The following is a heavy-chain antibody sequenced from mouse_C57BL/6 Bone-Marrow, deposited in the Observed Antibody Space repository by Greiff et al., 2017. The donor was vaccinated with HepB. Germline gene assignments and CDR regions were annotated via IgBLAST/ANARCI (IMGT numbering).Heavy chain of an antibody. CDR1: GYTFTSYW. J-gene: IGHJ1*01. CDR2: IYPSDSET. CDR3: AGNCDYYGSSYWYWYFDF. Sequence: VQLQQPGAELVRPGSSVKLSCKASGYTFTSYWMDWVKQRPGQGLEWIGNIYPSDSETHYNQKFKDKATLTVDKSSSTAYMQLSSLTSEDSALYYCAGNCDYYGSSYWYWYFDFWGPGTPVTVSA. D-gene: IGHD1-1*01. V-gene: IGHV1-61*01.